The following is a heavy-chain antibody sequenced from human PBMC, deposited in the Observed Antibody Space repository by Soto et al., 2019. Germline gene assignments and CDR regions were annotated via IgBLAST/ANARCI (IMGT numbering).Heavy chain of an antibody. V-gene: IGHV3-30-3*01. Sequence: GGSLRLSCAASGFTFSSYAMHWVRQTPGKGLEWVAVISYDGSNKYYADSVKGRFTISRDNSKNTLYLQMNSLRAEDTAVYYCQWLADFDYWGQGTLVTVSS. J-gene: IGHJ4*02. D-gene: IGHD6-19*01. CDR1: GFTFSSYA. CDR2: ISYDGSNK. CDR3: QWLADFDY.